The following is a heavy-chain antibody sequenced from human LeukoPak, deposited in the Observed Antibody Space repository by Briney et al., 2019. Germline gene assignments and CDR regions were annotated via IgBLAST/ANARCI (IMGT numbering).Heavy chain of an antibody. V-gene: IGHV7-4-1*02. D-gene: IGHD3-16*02. CDR3: ATPSQGEQQLGQFDYVWGSYRPDAFDI. CDR1: GYNFVTYG. CDR2: INANTGNP. Sequence: GASVKVSCEASGYNFVTYGLNWVRQAPGQGLEWMGWINANTGNPTYAQGFTGRFVFSLDTSVSTAYLQISSLKAEDTAVYYCATPSQGEQQLGQFDYVWGSYRPDAFDIWGQGTMVTVSS. J-gene: IGHJ3*02.